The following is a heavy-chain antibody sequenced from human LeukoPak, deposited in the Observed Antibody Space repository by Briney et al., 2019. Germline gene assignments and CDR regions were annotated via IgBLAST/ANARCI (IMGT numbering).Heavy chain of an antibody. CDR2: IYYSGST. CDR1: GGAISSTSYY. D-gene: IGHD5-12*01. Sequence: PSETLSLTCTVTGGAISSTSYYWGWIRQSPGKGLEWIGNIYYSGSTYYNPSLKSRVTVSVDTSKNQFSLKLSSVTAEDPAIYYCARTCGYSDSASSSFDYWGQGTLVTVSS. J-gene: IGHJ4*02. V-gene: IGHV4-39*01. CDR3: ARTCGYSDSASSSFDY.